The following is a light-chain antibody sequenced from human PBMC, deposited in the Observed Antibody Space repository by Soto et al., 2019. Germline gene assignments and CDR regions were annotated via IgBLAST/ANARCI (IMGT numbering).Light chain of an antibody. Sequence: QSVLTQPASVSGSPGQSITISCTGTSSDIGNYNYVSWYQQHPGKAPKLMIYDVSNRPSGVSNRFSGSKSGNTASLTISGLQAEDVADYYCSSYTGSSTPYVVGAGTKVTVL. J-gene: IGLJ1*01. CDR2: DVS. CDR1: SSDIGNYNY. V-gene: IGLV2-14*01. CDR3: SSYTGSSTPYV.